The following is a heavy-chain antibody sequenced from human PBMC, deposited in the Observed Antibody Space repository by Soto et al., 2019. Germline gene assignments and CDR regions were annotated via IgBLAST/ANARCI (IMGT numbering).Heavy chain of an antibody. D-gene: IGHD1-26*01. CDR1: GVTFSRQD. CDR3: ATNEGIDVYSFEY. Sequence: QVQLVQSGAKVNKPGSSVKVSCKASGVTFSRQDMRWVRHAPGQGLERMGGIIPIFGTPQYAEQFQDRVTITADESPSTAYMELRRLTSEDTAVYDCATNEGIDVYSFEYWGQGTLVTFSS. V-gene: IGHV1-69*01. J-gene: IGHJ4*02. CDR2: IIPIFGTP.